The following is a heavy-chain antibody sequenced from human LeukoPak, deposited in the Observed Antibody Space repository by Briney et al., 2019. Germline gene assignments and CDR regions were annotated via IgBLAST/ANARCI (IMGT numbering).Heavy chain of an antibody. CDR3: ARLIAARPDEDR. CDR2: IHYSGDT. Sequence: SETLSLTCTVSGGSVSSVDYYWSWIRQHPGQGLEWIGYIHYSGDTYNNPSLKSRVTVSLDTSKRQFSLKLTSVTAADTAVYYCARLIAARPDEDRWGQGTLVTVSA. D-gene: IGHD6-6*01. V-gene: IGHV4-31*03. CDR1: GGSVSSVDYY. J-gene: IGHJ5*02.